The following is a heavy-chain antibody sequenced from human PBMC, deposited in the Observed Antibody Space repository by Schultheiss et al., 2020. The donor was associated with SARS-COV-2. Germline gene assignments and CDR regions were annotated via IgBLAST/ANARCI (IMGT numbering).Heavy chain of an antibody. V-gene: IGHV3-21*01. Sequence: GGSLRLSCAASGFTVSSNYMSWVRQAPGKGLEWVSSISSSSSYIYYADSVKGRFTISRDNAKNSLYLQMNSLRAEDTAVYYCASHRFLYDSSGYTFDYWGQGTLVTVSS. J-gene: IGHJ4*02. D-gene: IGHD3-22*01. CDR2: ISSSSSYI. CDR3: ASHRFLYDSSGYTFDY. CDR1: GFTVSSNY.